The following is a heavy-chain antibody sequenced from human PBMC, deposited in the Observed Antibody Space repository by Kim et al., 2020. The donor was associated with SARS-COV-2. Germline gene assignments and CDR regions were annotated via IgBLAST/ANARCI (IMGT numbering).Heavy chain of an antibody. J-gene: IGHJ4*02. D-gene: IGHD2-2*02. Sequence: GGSLRLSCAASGFTLSDYDMSWIRQAPGKGLEWVSYISSSSSTIHYADSVKGRFTISRDNAKNSLYLQMNSLRAEDTAVYYCARVLLGRWLQYGRLDYWGEGTQVSVSS. CDR1: GFTLSDYD. V-gene: IGHV3-11*01. CDR3: ARVLLGRWLQYGRLDY. CDR2: ISSSSSTI.